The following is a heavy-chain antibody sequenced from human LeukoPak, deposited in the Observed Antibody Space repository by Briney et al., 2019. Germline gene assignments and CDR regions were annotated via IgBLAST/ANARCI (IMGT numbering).Heavy chain of an antibody. Sequence: ASVKVSCKASGYTFTSYGISWVRQAPGQGLEWMGWISAYNGNTNYAQKLQGRVTVTTDTSTSTAYMELRSLRSDDTAVYYCARDVYSIAAAGTFDYWGQGTLVTVSS. D-gene: IGHD6-13*01. CDR2: ISAYNGNT. CDR1: GYTFTSYG. CDR3: ARDVYSIAAAGTFDY. V-gene: IGHV1-18*01. J-gene: IGHJ4*02.